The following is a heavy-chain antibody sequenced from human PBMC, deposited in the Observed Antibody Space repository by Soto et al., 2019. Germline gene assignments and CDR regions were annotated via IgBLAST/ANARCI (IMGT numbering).Heavy chain of an antibody. D-gene: IGHD6-6*01. J-gene: IGHJ4*02. V-gene: IGHV3-30*18. Sequence: QVQLVESGGGVAQPGRSLRLSCAVSGFTFSDYGMHWVRQAPGKGLEWVAVVSYDGSYKYYADSVKGRFTVSRDLSGNTLFLKMNSLRLEDTAVYFCAKEMYPRTVLDSSSPWGDYWGQGTLVAVSS. CDR1: GFTFSDYG. CDR3: AKEMYPRTVLDSSSPWGDY. CDR2: VSYDGSYK.